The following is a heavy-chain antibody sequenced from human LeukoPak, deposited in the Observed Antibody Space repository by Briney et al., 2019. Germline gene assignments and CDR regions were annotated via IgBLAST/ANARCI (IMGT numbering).Heavy chain of an antibody. CDR2: ISSSGSTI. V-gene: IGHV3-11*01. D-gene: IGHD5-18*01. CDR3: ARDPGYSYGYFAWFDP. J-gene: IGHJ5*02. CDR1: GFTFSDYY. Sequence: GGSLRLSSAASGFTFSDYYMSWIRQAPGKGLEWVSYISSSGSTIYYADSVKGRFTISRDNAKNSLYLQMNSLRAEDTAVYYCARDPGYSYGYFAWFDPWGQGTLVTVSS.